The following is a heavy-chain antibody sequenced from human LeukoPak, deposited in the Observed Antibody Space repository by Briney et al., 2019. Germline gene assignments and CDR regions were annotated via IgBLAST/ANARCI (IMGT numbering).Heavy chain of an antibody. V-gene: IGHV4-34*01. D-gene: IGHD3-3*01. J-gene: IGHJ4*02. CDR3: ARGSQYYDFWSGYYTTNFDY. CDR1: GGSFSGYY. CDR2: INHSGST. Sequence: PSETLSLTCAVYGGSFSGYYWSWIRQPPGKGLEWTGEINHSGSTNYNPSLKSRVTISVDTSKNQFSLKLSSVTAADTAVYYCARGSQYYDFWSGYYTTNFDYWGQGTLVTVSS.